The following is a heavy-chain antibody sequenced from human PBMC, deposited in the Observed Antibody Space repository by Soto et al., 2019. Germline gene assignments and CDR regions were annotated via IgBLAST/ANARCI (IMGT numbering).Heavy chain of an antibody. D-gene: IGHD1-26*01. J-gene: IGHJ3*02. CDR1: GFPFGDFG. Sequence: PGGSLRLSCAASGFPFGDFGMHWVRQAPGKGLEWVAVISHDGSYKYYGDAVKGRFTISRDTSKNAVYLEMNSLRPEDTAVYDGAKGLLAIVGTTLPRDAFNIWGQGTMVTVSS. CDR3: AKGLLAIVGTTLPRDAFNI. V-gene: IGHV3-30*18. CDR2: ISHDGSYK.